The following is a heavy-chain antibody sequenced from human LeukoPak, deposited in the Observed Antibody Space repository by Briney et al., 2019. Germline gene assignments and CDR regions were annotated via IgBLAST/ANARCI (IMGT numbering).Heavy chain of an antibody. CDR1: GFTVSSNY. V-gene: IGHV3-66*01. J-gene: IGHJ4*02. Sequence: GGSLRLSCAASGFTVSSNYMSWVRQAPGKGLEWVSLTYSGGSTYYADSVKGRFTISRDNSKNTLYLQMNSLRAEDTAVYYCVRDIVPYSSNWYYFDYWGQGTLVTVSS. CDR3: VRDIVPYSSNWYYFDY. D-gene: IGHD6-13*01. CDR2: TYSGGST.